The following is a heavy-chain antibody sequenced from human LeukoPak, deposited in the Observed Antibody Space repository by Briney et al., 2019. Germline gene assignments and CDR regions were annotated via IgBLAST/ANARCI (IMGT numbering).Heavy chain of an antibody. D-gene: IGHD4-17*01. CDR2: ISAYNGNT. V-gene: IGHV1-18*01. CDR1: GYTFRNYG. CDR3: ARVGDYGDRRFDY. J-gene: IGHJ4*02. Sequence: ASVKVSCKASGYTFRNYGISWVRQAPGQGLEWMGWISAYNGNTKYAQKLQGRVTMTTDTSTNTAYMELRSLRSDDTAVYYCARVGDYGDRRFDYWGQGTLVTVSS.